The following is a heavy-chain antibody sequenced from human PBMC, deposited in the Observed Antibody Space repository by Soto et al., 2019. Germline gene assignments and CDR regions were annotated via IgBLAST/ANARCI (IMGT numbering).Heavy chain of an antibody. V-gene: IGHV4-39*02. Sequence: QLHLQESGPGLVKPSETLSLTCTVSGGSINSNNYYWAWIRQPPGKVLAWIASIYYDGSTYYNSFLKSRVSISVDTSKNHFSLKLSSATAADTAVYYCAKVVVAATRHTDFDSWGQGTLVTVSS. CDR1: GGSINSNNYY. D-gene: IGHD2-15*01. CDR2: IYYDGST. J-gene: IGHJ4*02. CDR3: AKVVVAATRHTDFDS.